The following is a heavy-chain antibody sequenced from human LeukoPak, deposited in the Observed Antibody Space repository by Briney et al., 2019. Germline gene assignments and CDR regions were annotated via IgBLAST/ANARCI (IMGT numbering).Heavy chain of an antibody. CDR2: IRYDGSNK. Sequence: GGSLRLSCGASGFTFSSYGMHWVRQAPGKGLEWVAFIRYDGSNKYYADSVKGRFTISRDNSKNTLYLQMNSLRAEDTAVYYCAKDVTPIVVVTAPFDYWGQGTLVTVSS. CDR3: AKDVTPIVVVTAPFDY. D-gene: IGHD2-21*02. V-gene: IGHV3-30*02. J-gene: IGHJ4*02. CDR1: GFTFSSYG.